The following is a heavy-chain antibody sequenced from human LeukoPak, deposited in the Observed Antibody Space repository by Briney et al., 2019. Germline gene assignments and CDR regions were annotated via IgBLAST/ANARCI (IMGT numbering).Heavy chain of an antibody. CDR1: GFTFSNYS. CDR3: ARVQPYYYDSSGYSPDAFDI. V-gene: IGHV3-21*01. CDR2: ISSSSSYI. D-gene: IGHD3-22*01. J-gene: IGHJ3*02. Sequence: GGSLRLSCAASGFTFSNYSMNWVRQAPGKGLEWVSSISSSSSYIYYADSVKGRFTISRDNAKNSLYLQMNSLRAEDTAVYYCARVQPYYYDSSGYSPDAFDIWGQGTMVTVSS.